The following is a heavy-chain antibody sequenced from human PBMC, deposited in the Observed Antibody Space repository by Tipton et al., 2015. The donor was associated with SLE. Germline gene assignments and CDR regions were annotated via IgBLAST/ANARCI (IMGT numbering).Heavy chain of an antibody. CDR3: ATHPRSYSSGWSYYFDY. J-gene: IGHJ4*01. D-gene: IGHD6-19*01. V-gene: IGHV4-59*11. Sequence: TLSLTCTVSDDSIGSHYWTWIRQPPGKGMEYIGYIYYTGSTNYNPYLKSRVTISVNTSKNQFSLRLSSVTAADTAVYYCATHPRSYSSGWSYYFDYWGQGALVTVSS. CDR2: IYYTGST. CDR1: DDSIGSHY.